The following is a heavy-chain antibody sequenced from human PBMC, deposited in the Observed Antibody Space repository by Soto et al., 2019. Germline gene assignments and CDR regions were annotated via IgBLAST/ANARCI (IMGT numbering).Heavy chain of an antibody. D-gene: IGHD2-8*01. CDR2: ISSSGSTI. J-gene: IGHJ6*02. CDR1: GFTFSSYE. CDR3: ARDRYCTNGVCYGWYYYGMDV. Sequence: GGSLRLSCAASGFTFSSYEMNWVRQAPGKGLEWVSYISSSGSTIYYADSVKGRFTISRDNAKNSLYLQMNSLRAEDTAVYYCARDRYCTNGVCYGWYYYGMDVWGQGTTVTVS. V-gene: IGHV3-48*03.